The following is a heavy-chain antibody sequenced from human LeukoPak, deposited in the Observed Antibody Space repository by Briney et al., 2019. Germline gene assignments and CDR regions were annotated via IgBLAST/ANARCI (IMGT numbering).Heavy chain of an antibody. J-gene: IGHJ4*01. CDR1: GGSISSNSYY. V-gene: IGHV4-61*02. D-gene: IGHD1-14*01. CDR2: IYTSGST. CDR3: ARDRDDNLFDY. Sequence: PSETLNLSCTASGGSISSNSYYWSRLPPPAGQGLVWSGRIYTSGSTYDNPSLHSLVIISVNTSKTPYSLMLSFMSAAATVVYYCARDRDDNLFDYCGHRTLGSVSS.